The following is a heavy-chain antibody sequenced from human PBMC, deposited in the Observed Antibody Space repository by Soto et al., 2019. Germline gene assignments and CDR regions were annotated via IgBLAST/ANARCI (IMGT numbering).Heavy chain of an antibody. Sequence: SLSLSCAAYGCSFSHYPMNWVRQAPETELEWVSSISSSGTYIYYADSVRGRFTISRDNAKNSLYLQMDSLRAEDTAIYYCWGDYYDESRSYRADGLDIWGQGKLVTVS. V-gene: IGHV3-21*01. CDR3: WGDYYDESRSYRADGLDI. CDR1: GCSFSHYP. CDR2: ISSSGTYI. D-gene: IGHD3-16*01. J-gene: IGHJ3*02.